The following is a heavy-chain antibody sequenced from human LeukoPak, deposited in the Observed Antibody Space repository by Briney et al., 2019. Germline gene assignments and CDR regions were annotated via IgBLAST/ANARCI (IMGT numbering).Heavy chain of an antibody. CDR2: IIPIFGTA. CDR1: GGTFSCYA. J-gene: IGHJ6*03. V-gene: IGHV1-69*05. Sequence: ASVKVSCKASGGTFSCYAISWVRQAPGQGLEWMGGIIPIFGTANYAQKFQGRVTITTDESTSTAYKELSSLKSENTAVYDCARANCSSTRCYRYNYYYYMDVWGKGTTVTVSS. D-gene: IGHD2-2*01. CDR3: ARANCSSTRCYRYNYYYYMDV.